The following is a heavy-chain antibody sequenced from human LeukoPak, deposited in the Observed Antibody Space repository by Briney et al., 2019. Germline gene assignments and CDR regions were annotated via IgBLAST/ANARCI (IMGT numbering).Heavy chain of an antibody. V-gene: IGHV4-30-4*08. D-gene: IGHD1-26*01. Sequence: SETLSLTCTVSGGSISSGGNYWSWIRQHPEKGLEWIGYIYYSGSTYYNPSLKSRVTISVDTSKNQFSLKLSSVTAADTAVYYCARVQYSGSYQRFFDYWGQGTLVTVSS. CDR1: GGSISSGGNY. CDR2: IYYSGST. J-gene: IGHJ4*02. CDR3: ARVQYSGSYQRFFDY.